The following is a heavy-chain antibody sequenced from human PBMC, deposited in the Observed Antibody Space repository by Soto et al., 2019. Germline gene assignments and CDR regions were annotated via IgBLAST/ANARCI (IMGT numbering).Heavy chain of an antibody. Sequence: QVQLVQSGAEVKKPGASVKVSCKASGYSFASFGISWVREAPGQGLEWMGWISDYNGNTNYAQKLQGRVTMPTETHKSTAYMELRSLRSDDTAVYYCARDGYNWDFSFDYWGPGTLVTVSS. D-gene: IGHD1-7*01. J-gene: IGHJ4*02. CDR2: ISDYNGNT. CDR1: GYSFASFG. V-gene: IGHV1-18*01. CDR3: ARDGYNWDFSFDY.